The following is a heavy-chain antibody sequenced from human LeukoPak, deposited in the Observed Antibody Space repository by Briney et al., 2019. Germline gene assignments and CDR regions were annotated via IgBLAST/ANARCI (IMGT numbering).Heavy chain of an antibody. CDR1: GGSISSYY. CDR3: AAGSYYNGGYYYYYMDV. CDR2: IYYSGST. Sequence: PSGTLSLTCTVSGGSISSYYWSWIRQPPGKGLEWIGYIYYSGSTNYNPSLKSRVTISVDTSKNQFSLKLSSVTAADTAVYYCAAGSYYNGGYYYYYMDVWGKGTTVTVSS. D-gene: IGHD3-10*01. V-gene: IGHV4-59*01. J-gene: IGHJ6*03.